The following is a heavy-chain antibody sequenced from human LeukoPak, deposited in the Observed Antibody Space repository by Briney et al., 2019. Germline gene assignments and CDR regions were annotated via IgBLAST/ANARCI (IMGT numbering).Heavy chain of an antibody. CDR2: IIPIFTTA. D-gene: IGHD3-10*01. Sequence: ASVKVSCKTAGGTISNYVISWVRQAPGQGLEWMGGIIPIFTTANYAQKFQGRVTITADESTSTAYMELSSLRSEDTAVYYCAKDRGNTMVRGITAFDYWGQGTLVTVSS. J-gene: IGHJ4*02. CDR3: AKDRGNTMVRGITAFDY. V-gene: IGHV1-69*13. CDR1: GGTISNYV.